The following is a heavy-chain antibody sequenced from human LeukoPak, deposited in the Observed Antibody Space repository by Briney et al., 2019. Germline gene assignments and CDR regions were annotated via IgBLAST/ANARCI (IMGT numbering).Heavy chain of an antibody. Sequence: GGSLRLSCAASGFTFSSYAMSWVREAPGKGLEWVSAISVSVGSTYYADSVKGRFTISRDNSKNTLYLQMNSLRAEDTAVYYCAKAPVAYCSGGSCYSDAFDIWGQGTMVTVSS. CDR1: GFTFSSYA. J-gene: IGHJ3*02. V-gene: IGHV3-23*01. D-gene: IGHD2-15*01. CDR3: AKAPVAYCSGGSCYSDAFDI. CDR2: ISVSVGST.